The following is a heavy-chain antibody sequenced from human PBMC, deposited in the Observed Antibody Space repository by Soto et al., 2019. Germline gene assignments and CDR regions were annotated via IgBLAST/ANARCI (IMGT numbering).Heavy chain of an antibody. Sequence: EASVKVSCKASGYTFTNYYMHWVRQAPGQGLEWMGIINPTGGGTTYAQKFQGRVSMTTDTSTSTVYMELSSLRSEDTAVYYCARRTQWLGFDPWGQGTLVTVSS. CDR3: ARRTQWLGFDP. CDR2: INPTGGGT. D-gene: IGHD6-19*01. CDR1: GYTFTNYY. J-gene: IGHJ5*02. V-gene: IGHV1-46*01.